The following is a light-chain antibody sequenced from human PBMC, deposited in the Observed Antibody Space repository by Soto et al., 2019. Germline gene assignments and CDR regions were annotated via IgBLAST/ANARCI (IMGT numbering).Light chain of an antibody. Sequence: QSALTQPASVSGSPGQSITISCTGTSSDVGGYNYVSWYQQHPGKAPKFIIYEVSKRPSGVSNRFSGSKSGNTASLTISGLQAEDEADYYCSSHTSTSPYVFGTGTKVNVL. V-gene: IGLV2-14*01. CDR3: SSHTSTSPYV. CDR1: SSDVGGYNY. J-gene: IGLJ1*01. CDR2: EVS.